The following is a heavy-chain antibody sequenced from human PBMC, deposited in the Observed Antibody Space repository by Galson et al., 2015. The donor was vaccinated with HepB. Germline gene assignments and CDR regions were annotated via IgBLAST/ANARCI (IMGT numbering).Heavy chain of an antibody. CDR1: GFTFSTYG. J-gene: IGHJ6*02. V-gene: IGHV3-21*01. CDR2: IGSSSTYI. Sequence: SLRLSCAASGFTFSTYGMNWVRQAPGKGLEWVSSIGSSSTYIYYADSLKGRFTISRDNPKNSLYLQMNSLRAEDTAVYYCARVGRMDVWGQGTTVIVSS. CDR3: ARVGRMDV.